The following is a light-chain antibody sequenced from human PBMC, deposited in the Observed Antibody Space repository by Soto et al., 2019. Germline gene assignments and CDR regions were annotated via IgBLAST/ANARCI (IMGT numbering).Light chain of an antibody. CDR3: QPWGTGILYV. V-gene: IGLV4-69*01. CDR2: LNSDGSH. CDR1: SGHSSYA. Sequence: QLVLTQSPSASASLGASVKLTCTLSSGHSSYAIAWHQQQPEKGPRYLMKLNSDGSHSKGDGIPDRSSGSSSGAERYLTIASLPSEDEADYYCQPWGTGILYVFGTGTKLTVL. J-gene: IGLJ1*01.